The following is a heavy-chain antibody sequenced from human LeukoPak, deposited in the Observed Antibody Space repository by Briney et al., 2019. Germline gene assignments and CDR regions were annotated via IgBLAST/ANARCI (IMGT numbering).Heavy chain of an antibody. Sequence: SETLSLTCGVSGGSISGSYWWSWVRQPPGKGLEWIGEIYHSGSTNYNPSLKSRVTISMDKSKNQFSLKLSSVTAADTAVYYCARFSASGYLNFDYWGQGTLVTVSS. CDR3: ARFSASGYLNFDY. J-gene: IGHJ4*02. V-gene: IGHV4-4*02. CDR1: GGSISGSYW. CDR2: IYHSGST. D-gene: IGHD3-9*01.